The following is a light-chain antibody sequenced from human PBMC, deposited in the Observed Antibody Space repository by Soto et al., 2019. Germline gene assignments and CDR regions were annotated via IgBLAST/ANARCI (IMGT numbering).Light chain of an antibody. CDR2: DAS. CDR1: QSVSSY. CDR3: QQRSNRPPIT. Sequence: EIVLTQSPATLSLSPGERATLSCRASQSVSSYLAWYQQKPGQAPRILIYDASNRATGIPARFSGSGSGTDFTLHISSLEPEDFAVYYCQQRSNRPPITFGQGTRLEIK. J-gene: IGKJ5*01. V-gene: IGKV3-11*01.